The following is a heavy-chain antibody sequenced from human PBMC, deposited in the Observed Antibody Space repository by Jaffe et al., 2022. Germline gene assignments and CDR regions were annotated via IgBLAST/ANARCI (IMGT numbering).Heavy chain of an antibody. CDR1: GFTFSTYA. CDR3: AKGGAGRTWYFDL. V-gene: IGHV3-30*02. Sequence: QVQLVESGGGVVQPGGSLRLSCAASGFTFSTYAMHWVRQDPGKGLEWVAFIRYDGTSESYADSVKGRFIISRDNSKNTMYLQMNSLRAEDTAVYYCAKGGAGRTWYFDLWGRGTLVTVSS. J-gene: IGHJ2*01. CDR2: IRYDGTSE. D-gene: IGHD3-16*01.